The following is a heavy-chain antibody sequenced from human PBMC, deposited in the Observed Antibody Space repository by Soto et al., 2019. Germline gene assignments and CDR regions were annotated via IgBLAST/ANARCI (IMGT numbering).Heavy chain of an antibody. CDR1: GGSISSGDYY. Sequence: QVQLQESGPGLVKPSQTLSLTCTVSGGSISSGDYYSSWIRQPPGKGLERIGYIYYSGSTYYNPSLKSRVTRSVDTSKNQFSRKLSSVTAADTAVYYCATLRGIVLVPAAIWFDPWAQGTLVTVSS. CDR2: IYYSGST. V-gene: IGHV4-30-4*01. D-gene: IGHD2-2*01. J-gene: IGHJ5*02. CDR3: ATLRGIVLVPAAIWFDP.